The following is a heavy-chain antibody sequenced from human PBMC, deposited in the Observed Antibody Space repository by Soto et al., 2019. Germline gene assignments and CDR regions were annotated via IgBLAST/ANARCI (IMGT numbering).Heavy chain of an antibody. CDR1: GGSFSGYY. CDR2: INHSGST. CDR3: ARGLNYYGSGSYYNH. V-gene: IGHV4-34*01. Sequence: SETLSLTCAVYGGSFSGYYWSWIRQPPGKGLEWIGEINHSGSTNYNPSLKSRVTISVDTSKNQFSLKLSSVTAADTAVYYCARGLNYYGSGSYYNHWGQGTLVT. D-gene: IGHD3-10*01. J-gene: IGHJ5*02.